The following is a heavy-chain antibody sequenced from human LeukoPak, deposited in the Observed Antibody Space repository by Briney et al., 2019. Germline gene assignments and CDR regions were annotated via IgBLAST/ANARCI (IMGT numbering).Heavy chain of an antibody. V-gene: IGHV1-69*05. CDR3: ARDPGILWFGELLYDDAFDI. CDR2: IIPIFGTA. Sequence: ASVKVSCKASGGTFSSYAISWVRQAPGQGLEWMGRIIPIFGTANYAQKFQGRVTITTDESTSTAHMELSSLRSEDTAVYYCARDPGILWFGELLYDDAFDIWGQGTMVTVSS. J-gene: IGHJ3*02. CDR1: GGTFSSYA. D-gene: IGHD3-10*01.